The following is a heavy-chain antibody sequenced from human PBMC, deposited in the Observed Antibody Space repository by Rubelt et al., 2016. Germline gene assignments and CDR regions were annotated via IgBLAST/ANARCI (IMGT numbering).Heavy chain of an antibody. CDR2: IYHGGST. CDR3: ARRSEFVLPYGMDV. J-gene: IGHJ6*02. Sequence: GLECIGEIYHGGSTNYNPSLKSRVTISVEKSKNQFSLKLISVTAADTAVYYCARRSEFVLPYGMDVWGQGTTVTVSS. D-gene: IGHD3-3*01. V-gene: IGHV4-4*02.